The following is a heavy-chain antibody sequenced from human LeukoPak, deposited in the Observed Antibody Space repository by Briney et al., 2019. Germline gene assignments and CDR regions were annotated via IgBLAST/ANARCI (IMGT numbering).Heavy chain of an antibody. CDR2: IGATGDT. CDR3: VLGAYWNDDKNAFHI. D-gene: IGHD1-1*01. V-gene: IGHV3-13*01. Sequence: GGSLRLSCAASGLTFSSYDMHWVRHAPGKGLEWVSSIGATGDTYYAGSVKGRFTISRENAKKSLYLQMSSLRVEDTAVYFCVLGAYWNDDKNAFHIWGPGTMVTVSS. CDR1: GLTFSSYD. J-gene: IGHJ3*02.